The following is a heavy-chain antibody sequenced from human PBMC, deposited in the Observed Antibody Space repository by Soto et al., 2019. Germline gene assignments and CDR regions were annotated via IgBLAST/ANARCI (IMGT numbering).Heavy chain of an antibody. Sequence: LRRSCAASGFRFDDYAMHWVRQVPGKGPEWVSGMSANSRSISYGDSVQGRFTISRDNAKKSLYLQMNSLKPEDTALYYCAKDMGSSGYYPLDWGQGTLVTVSS. CDR3: AKDMGSSGYYPLD. V-gene: IGHV3-9*01. CDR2: MSANSRSI. D-gene: IGHD3-3*01. CDR1: GFRFDDYA. J-gene: IGHJ4*02.